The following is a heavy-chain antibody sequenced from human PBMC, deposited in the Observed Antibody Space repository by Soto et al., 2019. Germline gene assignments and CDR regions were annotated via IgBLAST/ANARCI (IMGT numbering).Heavy chain of an antibody. Sequence: QVQLVQSGAEVKKPGSSVKVSCKASGGTFSSYAISWVRQAPGQGLEWMGGIIPIFGTANYAQKFQGRVTITADESTSTAYMELSSLRSEDTAVYYCARDGLDYYDSSGYSPPFDYWGQGTLVTVSS. CDR1: GGTFSSYA. V-gene: IGHV1-69*12. J-gene: IGHJ4*02. D-gene: IGHD3-22*01. CDR3: ARDGLDYYDSSGYSPPFDY. CDR2: IIPIFGTA.